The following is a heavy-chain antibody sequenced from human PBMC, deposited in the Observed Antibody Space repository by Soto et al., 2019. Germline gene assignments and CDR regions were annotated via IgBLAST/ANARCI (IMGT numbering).Heavy chain of an antibody. CDR1: GFTFGDYA. CDR2: IRSKAYGGTT. CDR3: TRDRGSGWDYYYYYMDV. J-gene: IGHJ6*03. Sequence: GGSLRLSCTASGFTFGDYAMSWFRQAPGKGLEWVGFIRSKAYGGTTEYAASVKGRFTISRDDSKSIAYLQMNSLKTEDTAVYYCTRDRGSGWDYYYYYMDVWGKGTTVTVSS. V-gene: IGHV3-49*03. D-gene: IGHD6-19*01.